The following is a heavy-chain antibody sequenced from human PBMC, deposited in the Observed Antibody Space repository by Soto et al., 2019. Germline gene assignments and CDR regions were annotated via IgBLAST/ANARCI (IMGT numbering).Heavy chain of an antibody. CDR3: ARVEQGYDFWSGYSPFDY. Sequence: SVHVSFKPSGWTFSSYAISGVRRAPGRGREWMGGIIPIFGTANYAQKFQGRVTITADKSTSTAYMELSSLRSEDTAVYYCARVEQGYDFWSGYSPFDYWGQGTLVTVSS. J-gene: IGHJ4*02. D-gene: IGHD3-3*01. V-gene: IGHV1-69*06. CDR2: IIPIFGTA. CDR1: GWTFSSYA.